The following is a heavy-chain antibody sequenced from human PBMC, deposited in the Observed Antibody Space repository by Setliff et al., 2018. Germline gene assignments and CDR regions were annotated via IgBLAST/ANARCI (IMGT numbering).Heavy chain of an antibody. J-gene: IGHJ4*02. V-gene: IGHV4-39*01. CDR3: ARTGTYRYFDY. CDR2: IYYRGDT. Sequence: TLSLTCTVSVDSISSSTYYWGWIRQPPGKGLEWIGRIYYRGDTYYNPSLKGRLTISVDTAQNQFSLRLTSVTAADTAVYYCARTGTYRYFDYWGQGALVTVS. CDR1: VDSISSSTYY. D-gene: IGHD1-1*01.